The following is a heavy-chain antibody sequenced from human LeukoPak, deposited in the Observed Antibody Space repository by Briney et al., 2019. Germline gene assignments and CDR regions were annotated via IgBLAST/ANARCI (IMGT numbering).Heavy chain of an antibody. CDR2: ISSSGSTI. CDR1: GFTFSSYA. D-gene: IGHD3-10*01. J-gene: IGHJ4*02. Sequence: GGSLRLSCAASGFTFSSYAMSWVRQAPGKGLEWVSYISSSGSTIYYADSVKGRFTISRDNSKNTLYLQMNSLRAEDTAVYYCARVYGSGSYYPLDYWGQGTLVTVSS. CDR3: ARVYGSGSYYPLDY. V-gene: IGHV3-48*01.